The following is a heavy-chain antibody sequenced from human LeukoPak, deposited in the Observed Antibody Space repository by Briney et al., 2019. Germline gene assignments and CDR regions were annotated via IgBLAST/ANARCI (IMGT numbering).Heavy chain of an antibody. J-gene: IGHJ4*02. CDR2: IDPSDSYT. D-gene: IGHD5-18*01. V-gene: IGHV5-10-1*01. Sequence: PGESLRISCQGSGYSFTSYWISWVRPMPGKGLEWMGRIDPSDSYTNYSPSFQGHVTISADKSISTAYLQWSSLKASDTAMYYCARQSTRGMVDTDFDYWGQGTLVTVSS. CDR3: ARQSTRGMVDTDFDY. CDR1: GYSFTSYW.